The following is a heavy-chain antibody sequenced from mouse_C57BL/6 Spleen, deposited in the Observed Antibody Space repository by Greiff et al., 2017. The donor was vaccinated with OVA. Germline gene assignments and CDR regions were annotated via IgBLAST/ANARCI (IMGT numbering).Heavy chain of an antibody. CDR1: GYTFTDYE. J-gene: IGHJ3*01. CDR3: TREAY. Sequence: VQLQESGAELVRPGASVTLSCKASGYTFTDYELHWVKQTPVHGLEWIGAIDPETGGTAYNQKFKGKAILTADKSSSTAYMELRSLTSEDSAVYYGTREAYWGQGTLVTVSA. V-gene: IGHV1-15*01. CDR2: IDPETGGT.